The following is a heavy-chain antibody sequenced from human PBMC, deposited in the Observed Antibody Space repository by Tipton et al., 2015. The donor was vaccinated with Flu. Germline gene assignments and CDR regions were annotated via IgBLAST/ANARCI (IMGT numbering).Heavy chain of an antibody. D-gene: IGHD2-2*01. CDR1: GYTFNSYG. Sequence: QLVQSGAELKKPGASMKVSCKASGYTFNSYGLSWVRQAPGQGLEWMGWVSAYTGNTNYAQRFQGRITMTTDASTTTAFMELRSLRSDDTAVYYCVRDMPQGIVVIPPAKRFDFWGQGTLVTV. J-gene: IGHJ4*02. CDR2: VSAYTGNT. CDR3: VRDMPQGIVVIPPAKRFDF. V-gene: IGHV1-18*01.